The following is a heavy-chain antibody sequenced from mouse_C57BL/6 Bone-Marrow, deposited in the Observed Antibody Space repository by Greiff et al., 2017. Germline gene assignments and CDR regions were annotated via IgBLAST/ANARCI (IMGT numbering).Heavy chain of an antibody. Sequence: EVQLVESGGGLVQPGGSLKLSCAASGFTFSDYYMYWVRQTPEKRLEWVAYISNGGGSTYYPDTVKGRFTISRHNAKNTLYLQMSRLKSEDTAMYYCARRGDPYYFDYWGQGTTLTVSS. CDR2: ISNGGGST. J-gene: IGHJ2*01. D-gene: IGHD2-13*01. CDR1: GFTFSDYY. V-gene: IGHV5-12*01. CDR3: ARRGDPYYFDY.